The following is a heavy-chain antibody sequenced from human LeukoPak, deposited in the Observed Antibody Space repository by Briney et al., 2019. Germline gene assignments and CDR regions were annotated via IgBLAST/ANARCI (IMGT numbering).Heavy chain of an antibody. CDR2: VIPNSGGT. V-gene: IGHV1-2*02. D-gene: IGHD3-22*01. CDR3: ARDPYYSDTGGYTLDN. Sequence: ASVKLLYKTSGYTFTDYYIHWVRQAPGQGLEWMGWVIPNSGGTKFAQRFQGRVTMTRDTSLSTAYMELGRLTSDDTAVYYCARDPYYSDTGGYTLDNWGQGTLVTVSS. CDR1: GYTFTDYY. J-gene: IGHJ4*02.